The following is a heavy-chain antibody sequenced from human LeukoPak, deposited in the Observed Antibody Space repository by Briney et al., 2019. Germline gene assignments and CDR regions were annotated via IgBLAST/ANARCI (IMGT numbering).Heavy chain of an antibody. Sequence: GGSLRLSCAASGFTFSSYSMNWVRQAPGKGLEWVSSISSSSSYIYYADSVKGRFTISRDNAKNSLYLQMNSLRAEDTAVYYCARDLLYSSGWYDAFDIWGQGTMVTVSS. CDR1: GFTFSSYS. CDR2: ISSSSSYI. CDR3: ARDLLYSSGWYDAFDI. D-gene: IGHD6-19*01. J-gene: IGHJ3*02. V-gene: IGHV3-21*01.